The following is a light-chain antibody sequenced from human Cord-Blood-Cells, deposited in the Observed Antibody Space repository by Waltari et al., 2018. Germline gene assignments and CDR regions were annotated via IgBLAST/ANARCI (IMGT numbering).Light chain of an antibody. V-gene: IGKV2-28*01. CDR2: LGS. J-gene: IGKJ1*01. CDR3: MQALQTPWT. CDR1: QSLLHSNGYNY. Sequence: DIVMTQSPLSLPVTPGEPASISCRSSQSLLHSNGYNYLDWYLQKPGQSPQLLIYLGSNLASGVPDRSSGSGSGTDFTLKISRVEAEDVGVYYCMQALQTPWTFGQGTKVEIK.